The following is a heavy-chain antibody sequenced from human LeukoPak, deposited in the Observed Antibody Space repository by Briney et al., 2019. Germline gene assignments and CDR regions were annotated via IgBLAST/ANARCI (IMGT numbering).Heavy chain of an antibody. D-gene: IGHD2-15*01. CDR3: AKDCSGGSCYFY. J-gene: IGHJ4*02. Sequence: GGSLRLSCAASGFTFSSYGMHWVRQAPGKGLEWVAVISYDGSNKYYADSVKGRFTISRDNSKNTLYLQMNSLRAEDTAVYYCAKDCSGGSCYFYWGQGTLVTVSS. CDR1: GFTFSSYG. V-gene: IGHV3-30*18. CDR2: ISYDGSNK.